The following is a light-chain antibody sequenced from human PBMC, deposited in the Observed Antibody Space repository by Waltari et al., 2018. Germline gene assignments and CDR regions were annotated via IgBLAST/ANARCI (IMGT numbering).Light chain of an antibody. CDR3: CSDAGSFTLI. V-gene: IGLV2-23*01. J-gene: IGLJ2*01. CDR2: EDS. Sequence: QSALTQPASVSGSPGQSITISCTGTSSDVGSYNLVAWYQEHPGKAPKLLIYEDSKRPTGVSDRFSGSKSGNTASLTISRLQAEDEADYYCCSDAGSFTLIFVGGTKLTVL. CDR1: SSDVGSYNL.